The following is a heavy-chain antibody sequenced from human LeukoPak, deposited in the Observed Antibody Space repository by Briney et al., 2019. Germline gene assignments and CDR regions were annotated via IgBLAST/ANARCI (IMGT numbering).Heavy chain of an antibody. Sequence: GESLKISYKGSGYSFTSYWIGWGRQMPGKGVGWRGIIYPGDSDTRYSPSFQGQVTISADKSISTAYLQWSSLQASDTAMYYCPRRVGGYDNPIYYYYGMDVWGQGTTVTVSS. V-gene: IGHV5-51*01. CDR1: GYSFTSYW. J-gene: IGHJ6*02. D-gene: IGHD5-12*01. CDR3: PRRVGGYDNPIYYYYGMDV. CDR2: IYPGDSDT.